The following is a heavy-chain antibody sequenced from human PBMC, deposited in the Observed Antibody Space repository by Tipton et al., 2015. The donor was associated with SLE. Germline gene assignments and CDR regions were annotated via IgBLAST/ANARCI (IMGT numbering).Heavy chain of an antibody. J-gene: IGHJ4*02. CDR1: GGSISSSSYY. CDR2: IYYSGST. Sequence: TLSLTCTVSGGSISSSSYYWGWIRQPPGKGLEWIGSIYYSGSTYYNPSLKSRVTISVDTSKNQFSLKLSSVTAADTAVYYCAGPAQWLVRRGGDYWGQGTLVTVSS. D-gene: IGHD6-19*01. CDR3: AGPAQWLVRRGGDY. V-gene: IGHV4-39*01.